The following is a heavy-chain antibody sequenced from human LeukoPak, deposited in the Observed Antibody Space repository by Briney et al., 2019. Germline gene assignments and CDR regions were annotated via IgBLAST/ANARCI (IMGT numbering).Heavy chain of an antibody. CDR3: ARDGGRRGWFDP. J-gene: IGHJ5*02. V-gene: IGHV4-59*01. Sequence: SETLSLTCTVSSGSLSSDYWTWIRPPPGKGLEWIGYLYDSGSPNYTPSLKSRVPISLDPSKNQFSLMLNSVTPADTAVYFCARDGGRRGWFDPWGQGTLVTVSS. CDR2: LYDSGSP. CDR1: SGSLSSDY.